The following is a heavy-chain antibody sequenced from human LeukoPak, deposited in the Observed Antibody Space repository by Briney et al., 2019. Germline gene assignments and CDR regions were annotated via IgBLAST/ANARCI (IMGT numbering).Heavy chain of an antibody. Sequence: PSETLSLTCAVYGGSLSGYHGRWIPPPPGRGVEWIGEINHSGGTNYTPYLKSRVTISVDPSKNQFSLKLSSVTAADTAVYYCARGGYSSGWSPLYYFDYWGQGTLVTVSS. CDR3: ARGGYSSGWSPLYYFDY. CDR1: GGSLSGYH. J-gene: IGHJ4*02. CDR2: INHSGGT. D-gene: IGHD6-19*01. V-gene: IGHV4-34*01.